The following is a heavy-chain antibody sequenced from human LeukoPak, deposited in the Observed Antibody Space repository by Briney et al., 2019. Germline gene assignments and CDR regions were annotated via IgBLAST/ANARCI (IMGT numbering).Heavy chain of an antibody. CDR1: GFTFSSYG. Sequence: GGSLRLSCAASGFTFSSYGMHWVRQAPGKGLEYVAGINSNGGSTYYADSVKGRFTMSGDNSKNTLYLQMSSLRAEDTAVYYCVKGTGTKYYYYGMDVWGQGTTVTVSS. V-gene: IGHV3-64D*06. D-gene: IGHD3/OR15-3a*01. J-gene: IGHJ6*02. CDR3: VKGTGTKYYYYGMDV. CDR2: INSNGGST.